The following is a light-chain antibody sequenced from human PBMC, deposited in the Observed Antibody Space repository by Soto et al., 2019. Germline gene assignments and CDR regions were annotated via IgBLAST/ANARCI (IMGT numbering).Light chain of an antibody. Sequence: QSVLTQPASVSGSPGQSITISCTGTTSDVGTYNHVSWYQHHPGKAPRLMIYDVNKRPSGVSNRFSGSKSGNTASLTISGLQAEDEADYYCCSYAGSRVYVFGSGTKVTLL. CDR1: TSDVGTYNH. CDR2: DVN. J-gene: IGLJ1*01. V-gene: IGLV2-23*02. CDR3: CSYAGSRVYV.